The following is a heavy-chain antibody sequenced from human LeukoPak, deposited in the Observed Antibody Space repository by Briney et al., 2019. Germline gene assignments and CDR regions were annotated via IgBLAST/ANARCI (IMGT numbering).Heavy chain of an antibody. CDR2: ITWNSGYI. CDR3: AKDSTSGWYRGAFDI. Sequence: GGSLRLSCAASGFTFDDYAMHWVRQAPGKGLEWVSGITWNSGYIGYAGSVKGRFTISRDNAKKSIYLQMNSLRAEDTALYYCAKDSTSGWYRGAFDIWGQGTMVTVSS. V-gene: IGHV3-9*01. J-gene: IGHJ3*02. CDR1: GFTFDDYA. D-gene: IGHD6-19*01.